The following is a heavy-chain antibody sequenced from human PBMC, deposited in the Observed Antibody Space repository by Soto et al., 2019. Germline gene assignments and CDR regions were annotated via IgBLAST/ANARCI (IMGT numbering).Heavy chain of an antibody. CDR1: GFTFSSYV. CDR2: VSNDGSNK. J-gene: IGHJ4*02. CDR3: AKVLLTYTSGWSHPHFDY. D-gene: IGHD6-19*01. Sequence: QVQLVESGGGVVQPGRSLRLSCAASGFTFSSYVMHWVRQAPGKGLEWVAVVSNDGSNKDYADSVKGRFTISRDNSKNTLYLPMNSLRAEDTAVYYCAKVLLTYTSGWSHPHFDYWGQGSLVTVSS. V-gene: IGHV3-30*18.